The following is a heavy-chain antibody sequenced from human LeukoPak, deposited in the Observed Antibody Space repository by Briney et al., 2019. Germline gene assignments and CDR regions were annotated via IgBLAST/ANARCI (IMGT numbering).Heavy chain of an antibody. CDR2: IYYSGST. V-gene: IGHV4-59*01. Sequence: SETLSLTCTVSGGSISSYYWSWIRQPPGKGLEWIGYIYYSGSTNYNPSLKSRVTISVDTSKNQFSLKLGSVTAADTAVYYCASGPSYYYGMDVWGQGTTVTVSS. CDR1: GGSISSYY. CDR3: ASGPSYYYGMDV. J-gene: IGHJ6*02.